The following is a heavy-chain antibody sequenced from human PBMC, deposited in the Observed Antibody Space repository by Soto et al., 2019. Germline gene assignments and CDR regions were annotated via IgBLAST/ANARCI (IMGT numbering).Heavy chain of an antibody. J-gene: IGHJ4*02. CDR2: VSHDGRNT. CDR1: GFTFSDYA. Sequence: GGSLRLSCAASGFTFSDYAMHWVRQAPGKGLEWVAVVSHDGRNTHYADSVKGRFTISRDSSKNTVYLKMTSLRAEDTAVYYCAKGGRQWLVTSDFNYWGQGA. CDR3: AKGGRQWLVTSDFNY. D-gene: IGHD6-19*01. V-gene: IGHV3-30*18.